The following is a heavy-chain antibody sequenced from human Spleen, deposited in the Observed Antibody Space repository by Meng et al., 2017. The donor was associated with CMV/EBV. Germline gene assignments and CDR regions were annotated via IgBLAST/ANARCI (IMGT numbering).Heavy chain of an antibody. J-gene: IGHJ4*02. Sequence: GGSLRLSCAASGFTFSTYAMSWVRQAPGKGLEWVSGIGGPGGTTYYADSVKGRFTISRDNSKNTLYLQMNSLRGEDTAVYYCAKGDTVVVPAAIIDYWGQGTLVTVSS. CDR1: GFTFSTYA. D-gene: IGHD2-2*02. CDR3: AKGDTVVVPAAIIDY. V-gene: IGHV3-23*01. CDR2: IGGPGGTT.